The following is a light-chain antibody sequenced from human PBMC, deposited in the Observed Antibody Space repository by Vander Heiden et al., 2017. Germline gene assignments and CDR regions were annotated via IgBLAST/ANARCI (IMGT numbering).Light chain of an antibody. Sequence: QSALTQPASVSGSPGQSITISCTGTRSDGGGYNYVSWYQQHPGKAPKLMIYDVSNRPSGVSNRFSGSKSGNTASLTISGLQAEDEADYYCSSYTSSITYVFGTGTKVTVL. V-gene: IGLV2-14*03. J-gene: IGLJ1*01. CDR3: SSYTSSITYV. CDR1: RSDGGGYNY. CDR2: DVS.